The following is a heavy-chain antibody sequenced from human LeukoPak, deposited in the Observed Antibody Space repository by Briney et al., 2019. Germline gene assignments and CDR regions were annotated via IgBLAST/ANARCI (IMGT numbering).Heavy chain of an antibody. D-gene: IGHD4-23*01. CDR2: INPNSGGT. Sequence: ASVKVSCKASGYTFTGYYMHWVRQAPGQGLEWMGWINPNSGGTNYAQKFQGRVTMTRDTSISTAYMELSRLRSDDTAVYYCARGFYGGNPRFDYWGQGTLVTVSS. J-gene: IGHJ4*02. V-gene: IGHV1-2*02. CDR1: GYTFTGYY. CDR3: ARGFYGGNPRFDY.